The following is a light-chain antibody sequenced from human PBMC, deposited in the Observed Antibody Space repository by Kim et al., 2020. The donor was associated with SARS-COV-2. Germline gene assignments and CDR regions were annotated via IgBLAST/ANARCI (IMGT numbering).Light chain of an antibody. CDR3: QQRSNWPPWT. CDR2: DAS. V-gene: IGKV3-11*01. Sequence: SPGERATFSCRASQSVSRSLAWYQQKPGQAPRLLIYDASNRATGIPARFSGSGSGTDFTLTISNLEPEDFAVYYCQQRSNWPPWTFGQGTKVDIK. CDR1: QSVSRS. J-gene: IGKJ1*01.